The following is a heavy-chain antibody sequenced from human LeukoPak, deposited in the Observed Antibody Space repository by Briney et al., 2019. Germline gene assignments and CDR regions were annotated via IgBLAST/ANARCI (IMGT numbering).Heavy chain of an antibody. J-gene: IGHJ5*02. CDR2: INHSGST. Sequence: PSETLSLTCAVYGGSFSGYYWSWIRQPPGKGLERIGEINHSGSTNYNPSLKSRVTISVDTSKNQFSLKLSSVTAADTAVYYCARGYSSFFNWFDPWGQGTLVTVSS. D-gene: IGHD6-6*01. CDR3: ARGYSSFFNWFDP. V-gene: IGHV4-34*01. CDR1: GGSFSGYY.